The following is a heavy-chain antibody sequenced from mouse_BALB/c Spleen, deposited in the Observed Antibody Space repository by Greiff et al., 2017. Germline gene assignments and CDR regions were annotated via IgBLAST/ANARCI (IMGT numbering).Heavy chain of an antibody. Sequence: EVQLQESGPGLVKPSQSLSLTCSVTGYSITSGYYWNWIRQFPGNKLEWMGYISYDGSNNYNPSLKNRISITRDTSKNQFFLKLNSVTTEDTATYYCAVITTVGGAMDYWGQGTSVTVSS. CDR3: AVITTVGGAMDY. V-gene: IGHV3-6*02. CDR2: ISYDGSN. J-gene: IGHJ4*01. CDR1: GYSITSGYY. D-gene: IGHD1-1*01.